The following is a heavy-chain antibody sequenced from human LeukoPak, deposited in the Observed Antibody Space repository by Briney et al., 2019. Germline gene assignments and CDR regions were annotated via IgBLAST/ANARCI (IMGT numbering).Heavy chain of an antibody. J-gene: IGHJ3*02. Sequence: GGSLRLSCAASGFTFSSYEMNWVRQAPGRGLEWVSYISSSGSTIYYADSVKGRFTISRDNAKNSLYLQMNSLRAEDTAIYYCARDSGGYNFALDAFDIWGQGTMVTVSS. CDR1: GFTFSSYE. D-gene: IGHD5-24*01. CDR3: ARDSGGYNFALDAFDI. V-gene: IGHV3-48*03. CDR2: ISSSGSTI.